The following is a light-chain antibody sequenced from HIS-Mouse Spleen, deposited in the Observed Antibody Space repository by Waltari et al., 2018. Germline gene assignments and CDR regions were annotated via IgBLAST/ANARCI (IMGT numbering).Light chain of an antibody. CDR1: QSLVHSDGNTY. CDR2: KVS. CDR3: MQGTHWQWT. V-gene: IGKV2-30*02. Sequence: DVVMTQSPLSLPVTLGQPASISCRSSQSLVHSDGNTYLNWFQQRPGQSQRRLMCKVSNRDIGVPDRFSGSGSGTDFTLKISRVEAEDVGVYYCMQGTHWQWTFGQGTKVEIK. J-gene: IGKJ1*01.